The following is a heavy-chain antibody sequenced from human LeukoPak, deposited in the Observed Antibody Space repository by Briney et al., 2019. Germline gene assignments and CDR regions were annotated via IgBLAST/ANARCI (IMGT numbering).Heavy chain of an antibody. CDR1: GGAFSSYT. D-gene: IGHD2-2*02. V-gene: IGHV1-69*02. CDR3: ASYCSSTSCYTGLDAFDI. CDR2: IIPILGIA. J-gene: IGHJ3*02. Sequence: PGASVKVSCKASGGAFSSYTISWVRQDPGQGLEWIGRIIPILGIANYAQKFQGRVTITADKSTSTAYMELSSLRSEDTAVYYCASYCSSTSCYTGLDAFDIWGQGTMVTVSS.